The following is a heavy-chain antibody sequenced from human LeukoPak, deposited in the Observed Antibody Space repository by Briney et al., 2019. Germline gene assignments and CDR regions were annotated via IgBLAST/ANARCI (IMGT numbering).Heavy chain of an antibody. Sequence: ASVKVSCKASGYTFTSYGISWVRQAPGQGLEWMGWISAYNGNTNYAQKLQGRVTMTTDTSTSTAYMELRSLRSDDTAVYYCASEYCSGGSCNYYYGMDVWGQGTTVTVSS. CDR2: ISAYNGNT. D-gene: IGHD2-15*01. J-gene: IGHJ6*02. V-gene: IGHV1-18*01. CDR1: GYTFTSYG. CDR3: ASEYCSGGSCNYYYGMDV.